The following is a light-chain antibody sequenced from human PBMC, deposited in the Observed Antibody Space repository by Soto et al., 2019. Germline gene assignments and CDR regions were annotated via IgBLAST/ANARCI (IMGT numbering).Light chain of an antibody. Sequence: EIVMTQSPATLSVSPGERATLSCRASRSVASNLAWYQHKPGQAPRLLIYGASTRATGIPDRFSGRGSGTDFTLTINGLQSEDFAVYYCHQYDNWGTFGQGTKVDIK. V-gene: IGKV3-15*01. CDR3: HQYDNWGT. CDR2: GAS. J-gene: IGKJ1*01. CDR1: RSVASN.